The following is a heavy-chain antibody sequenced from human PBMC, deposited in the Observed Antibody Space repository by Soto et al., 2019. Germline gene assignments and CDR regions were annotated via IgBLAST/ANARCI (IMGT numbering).Heavy chain of an antibody. Sequence: SENLSLTWTVSAGSMSSGAYYWSWLRQQPGKGLEWIGYIYYSGSTYYNPSLKSRVTISVDTSKNQFSLKLSSVTAADTAVYYCAREWGNPRPPKAMDV. CDR1: AGSMSSGAYY. J-gene: IGHJ6*01. CDR3: AREWGNPRPPKAMDV. CDR2: IYYSGST. D-gene: IGHD3-16*01. V-gene: IGHV4-31*02.